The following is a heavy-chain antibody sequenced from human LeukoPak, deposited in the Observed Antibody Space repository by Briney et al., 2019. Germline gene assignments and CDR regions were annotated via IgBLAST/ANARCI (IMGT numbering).Heavy chain of an antibody. CDR2: IYYSGST. CDR3: ARDSTMLTAFDI. D-gene: IGHD3-10*02. Sequence: PSQTLSLTCTVSGGSISSGGYYWSWIRQHPGKGLEWIGYIYYSGSTYYNPSLKSRVTISVDTSKNQFSLKLSSVTAADTAVYYCARDSTMLTAFDIWGQGTMVTVSS. CDR1: GGSISSGGYY. V-gene: IGHV4-31*03. J-gene: IGHJ3*02.